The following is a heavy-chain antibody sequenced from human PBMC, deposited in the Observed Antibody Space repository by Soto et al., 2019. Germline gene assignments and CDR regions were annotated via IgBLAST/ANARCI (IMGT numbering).Heavy chain of an antibody. CDR2: ISAYNGNT. CDR1: GYTFTSYG. Sequence: ASVKVSCKASGYTFTSYGISWVRQAPGQGLEWMGWISAYNGNTNYAQKLQGRVTMTTDTSTSTAYMELRSLRSDDTAVYYCAGASILVITAAISPWGQGTLVTVSS. V-gene: IGHV1-18*01. D-gene: IGHD2-2*02. J-gene: IGHJ5*02. CDR3: AGASILVITAAISP.